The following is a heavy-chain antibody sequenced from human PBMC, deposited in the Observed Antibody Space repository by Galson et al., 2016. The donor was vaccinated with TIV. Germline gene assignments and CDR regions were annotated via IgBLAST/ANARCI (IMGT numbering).Heavy chain of an antibody. CDR3: ARERRYYGVDV. V-gene: IGHV3-74*01. J-gene: IGHJ6*02. CDR2: ITDDGSDT. CDR1: ELNFSRFW. D-gene: IGHD2-15*01. Sequence: SLRLSCAASELNFSRFWMHWVRQVPGKGMMWVSRITDDGSDTVYAGSVRGRFTISRDNAMDTLYLQMDSLIAEDTGVYYCARERRYYGVDVWGQGTTVTVS.